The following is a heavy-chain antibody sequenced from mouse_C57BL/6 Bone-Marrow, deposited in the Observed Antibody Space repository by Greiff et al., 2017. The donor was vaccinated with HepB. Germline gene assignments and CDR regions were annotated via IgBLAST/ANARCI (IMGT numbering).Heavy chain of an antibody. D-gene: IGHD1-3*01. CDR1: GYTFTSYW. CDR3: ASRSVKSFYFDY. V-gene: IGHV1-64*01. Sequence: QVQLQQSGAELVKPGASVKLSCKASGYTFTSYWMHWVKQRPGQGLEWIGMIHPNSGSTNYNEKFKSKATLTVDKSSSTAYMQLSSLTSEDSAVYYCASRSVKSFYFDYWGQGTTLTVSS. J-gene: IGHJ2*01. CDR2: IHPNSGST.